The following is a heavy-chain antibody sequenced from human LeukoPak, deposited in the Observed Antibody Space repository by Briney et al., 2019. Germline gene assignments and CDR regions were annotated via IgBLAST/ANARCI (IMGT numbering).Heavy chain of an antibody. Sequence: GGSLRLSCAASGFTFSDYYMSWIRQAPGKGLEWVSYISSSSYTNYADSVKGRFTISRDNAKNSLYLQMNSLRAEDTAVYYCARDLTGVVVAATIRDGYYYGMDVWGQGTTVTVSS. J-gene: IGHJ6*02. CDR1: GFTFSDYY. V-gene: IGHV3-11*05. CDR2: ISSSSYT. D-gene: IGHD2-15*01. CDR3: ARDLTGVVVAATIRDGYYYGMDV.